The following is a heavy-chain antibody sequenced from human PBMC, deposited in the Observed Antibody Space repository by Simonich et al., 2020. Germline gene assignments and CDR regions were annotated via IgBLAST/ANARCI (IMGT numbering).Heavy chain of an antibody. V-gene: IGHV1-2*02. D-gene: IGHD6-6*01. J-gene: IGHJ6*03. CDR3: ARDRAARYYYYYYMDV. CDR2: INPNSGGT. Sequence: QVQLVQSGAEGKKPGASVKVSCKASGYTFTGYYMHWVRQAPGQGLGWMGWINPNSGGTNYAQKFKGRVTMTRDTSISTAYMELSRLRSDDTAVYYCARDRAARYYYYYYMDVWAKGPRSPSP. CDR1: GYTFTGYY.